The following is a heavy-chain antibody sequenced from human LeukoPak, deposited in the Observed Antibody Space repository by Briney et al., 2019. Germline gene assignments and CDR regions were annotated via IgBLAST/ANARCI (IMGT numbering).Heavy chain of an antibody. D-gene: IGHD1-26*01. CDR3: KGATTTFDI. CDR1: GLTLTNAW. CDR2: IKRQSDGGTT. V-gene: IGHV3-15*01. J-gene: IGHJ3*02. Sequence: GGSLRLSCTASGLTLTNAWVSWVRQAPGKGLEWVGRIKRQSDGGTTDYAAPVSGRFTISSDDSKNTVYLQMSGLKTEDTAMYYCKGATTTFDIWGQGTMVTVSS.